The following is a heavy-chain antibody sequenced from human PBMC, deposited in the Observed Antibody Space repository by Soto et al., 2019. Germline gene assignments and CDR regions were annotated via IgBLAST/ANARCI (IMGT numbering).Heavy chain of an antibody. J-gene: IGHJ6*04. CDR3: ARTPLRYFRTHYYGRDV. CDR1: VYSFTSYW. V-gene: IGHV5-10-1*01. D-gene: IGHD3-9*01. CDR2: IDPSDSYT. Sequence: PGESLKISCKGSVYSFTSYWISWVRQMPGKGLEWMGRIDPSDSYTNYSPSFQGHVTISADKSISTAYLQWSSLKASDTAMYYCARTPLRYFRTHYYGRDVWGKGTRVPVS.